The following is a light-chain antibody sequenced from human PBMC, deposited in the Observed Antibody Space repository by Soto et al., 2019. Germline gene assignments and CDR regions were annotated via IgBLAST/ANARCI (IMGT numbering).Light chain of an antibody. V-gene: IGKV4-1*01. Sequence: DIVMTQSPDSLAESLGETATINCKSSQSVLYSPNNKNYLAWYQQKPGQPPKLLISWASTRESGVPDRFSGSGSGTDFTLTISSLQAEDVAVYYCQQYYSTPYTFGQGTNLEI. CDR2: WAS. CDR3: QQYYSTPYT. CDR1: QSVLYSPNNKNY. J-gene: IGKJ2*01.